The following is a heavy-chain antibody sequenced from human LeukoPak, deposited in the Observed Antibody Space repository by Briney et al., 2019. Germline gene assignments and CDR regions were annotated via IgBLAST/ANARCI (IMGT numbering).Heavy chain of an antibody. CDR1: GGPISSYY. CDR2: VYYSGST. CDR3: ARSIIGTRSKFDY. Sequence: SETLSLTCTVSGGPISSYYWSWIRQPPGKGLEWIGYVYYSGSTNYNPSLKSRVTISVDTSKNHFSLKLSSVTAADTAVYSCARSIIGTRSKFDYWGQGTLVTVSS. J-gene: IGHJ4*02. V-gene: IGHV4-59*08. D-gene: IGHD1/OR15-1a*01.